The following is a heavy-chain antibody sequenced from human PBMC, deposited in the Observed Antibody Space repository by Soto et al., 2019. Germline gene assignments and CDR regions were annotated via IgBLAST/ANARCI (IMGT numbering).Heavy chain of an antibody. CDR1: EFTFSTHA. D-gene: IGHD3-10*01. Sequence: GGSLRLSCAASEFTFSTHAISWVRQAPGKGLEWVSAITGGGSRTYYADSVKGRFTISRDNSKSTLYLQMNSLRAEDTAVYYCAKLSKASITMVRGPFDYWGQGTLVTVSS. J-gene: IGHJ4*02. CDR2: ITGGGSRT. CDR3: AKLSKASITMVRGPFDY. V-gene: IGHV3-23*01.